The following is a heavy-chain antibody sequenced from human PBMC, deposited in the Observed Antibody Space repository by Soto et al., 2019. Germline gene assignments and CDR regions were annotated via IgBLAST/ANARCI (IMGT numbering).Heavy chain of an antibody. J-gene: IGHJ6*02. V-gene: IGHV4-39*01. CDR2: VYYGGRS. D-gene: IGHD3-16*01. CDR3: ARHNGPLYVGYYYDMDV. Sequence: NPSETLSLTCTVSGGSISSSSYYWGWIRQPPGKGLEWVASVYYGGRSYYNPSLNSRVTISVDTSKNQFSLKMTSVTAADTAVYYCARHNGPLYVGYYYDMDVWGQGTTVTVSS. CDR1: GGSISSSSYY.